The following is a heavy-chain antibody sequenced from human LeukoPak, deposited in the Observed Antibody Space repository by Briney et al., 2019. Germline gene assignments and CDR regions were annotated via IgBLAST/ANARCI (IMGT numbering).Heavy chain of an antibody. CDR3: AKDHIQIYYFDY. D-gene: IGHD5-18*01. CDR2: IGSRGGST. J-gene: IGHJ4*02. V-gene: IGHV3-23*01. CDR1: GFTFSSYG. Sequence: GGSLRLSCAASGFTFSSYGMSWVRQAPGKGLEWVSAIGSRGGSTYHADSVKGRFTISRDNSKNTLYLQMNSLRAEDTAVYYCAKDHIQIYYFDYWGQGTLVTVSS.